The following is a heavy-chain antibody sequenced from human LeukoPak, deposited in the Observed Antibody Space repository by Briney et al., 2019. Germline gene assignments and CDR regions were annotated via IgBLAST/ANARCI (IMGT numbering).Heavy chain of an antibody. D-gene: IGHD1-26*01. CDR2: TRNKANSYIT. V-gene: IGHV3-72*01. Sequence: GGSLRLSCAASGFTFSDHFLDWVRQAPGKGLEWVGRTRNKANSYITEYAASVRGRFTISRDDSKNSLYLQMSSLKTDDTAMYYCASIRGTFGYWGQGTLVTVSS. CDR1: GFTFSDHF. J-gene: IGHJ4*02. CDR3: ASIRGTFGY.